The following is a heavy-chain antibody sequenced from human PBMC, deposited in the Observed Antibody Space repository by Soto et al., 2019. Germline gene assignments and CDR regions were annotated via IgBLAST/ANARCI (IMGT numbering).Heavy chain of an antibody. D-gene: IGHD2-15*01. Sequence: ASVKVSCKASGYTFTSYGISWVRQAPGQGLEWMGWISAYNGNTNYAQKLQGRVTMTTDTSTSTAYMELRSLRSDDTAVYYCASDGAYCSGGSCYSGYYYYMDVWGKGTTVTVSS. CDR3: ASDGAYCSGGSCYSGYYYYMDV. CDR2: ISAYNGNT. J-gene: IGHJ6*03. V-gene: IGHV1-18*01. CDR1: GYTFTSYG.